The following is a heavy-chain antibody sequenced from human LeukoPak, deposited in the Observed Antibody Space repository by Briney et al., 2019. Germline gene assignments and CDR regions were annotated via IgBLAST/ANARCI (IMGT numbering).Heavy chain of an antibody. V-gene: IGHV3-53*01. J-gene: IGHJ6*02. CDR1: GLTVSSNY. D-gene: IGHD3-10*01. CDR3: AREYMDYYYYGMDV. CDR2: IYSGGST. Sequence: GGSLRLSCAVSGLTVSSNYMSWVRQAPGKGLEWVSVIYSGGSTYYADSVKGRFTISRDNSKNTLYLQMNSLRAEDTAVYYCAREYMDYYYYGMDVWGQGTTVTVSS.